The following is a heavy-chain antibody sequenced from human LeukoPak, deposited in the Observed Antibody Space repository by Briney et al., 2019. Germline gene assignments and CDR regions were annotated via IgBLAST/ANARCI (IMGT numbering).Heavy chain of an antibody. CDR3: ARHMVRGVINYYYYGMDV. J-gene: IGHJ6*02. CDR1: GGSFSGYY. CDR2: IHYSGSA. D-gene: IGHD3-10*01. Sequence: SETLSLTCAVYGGSFSGYYWTWVRQPPGKGLEWIGEIHYSGSATYNPSLKSRVTISVDTSKNQFSLKMNSVTAADTAVYYCARHMVRGVINYYYYGMDVWGQGTTVTVSS. V-gene: IGHV4-34*01.